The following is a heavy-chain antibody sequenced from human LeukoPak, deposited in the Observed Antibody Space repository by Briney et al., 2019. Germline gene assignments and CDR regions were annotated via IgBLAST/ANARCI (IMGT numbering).Heavy chain of an antibody. Sequence: SETLSLTCTVSGCSISSYYWSWIRQPPGKGLKWIGYIYYSGSTNYNPSLKSRVTISVDTSKNQFSLKLSSVTAADTAVYYCARVSPSSWYDYWGQGTLVTVSS. J-gene: IGHJ4*02. V-gene: IGHV4-59*01. D-gene: IGHD6-13*01. CDR1: GCSISSYY. CDR3: ARVSPSSWYDY. CDR2: IYYSGST.